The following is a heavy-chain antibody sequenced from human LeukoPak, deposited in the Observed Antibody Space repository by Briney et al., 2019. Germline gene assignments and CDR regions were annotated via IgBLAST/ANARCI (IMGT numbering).Heavy chain of an antibody. CDR2: INGDGSWT. Sequence: PGGSLRLSCAASGNYWMRWVRQAPGKGLVWVSHINGDGSWTTYADSVKGRFTISKDNAKNTVYLQMNNLRAEDTAVYYCVSFYETYWGRGTLVTVPS. J-gene: IGHJ4*02. CDR3: VSFYETY. D-gene: IGHD2-2*01. V-gene: IGHV3-74*01. CDR1: GNYW.